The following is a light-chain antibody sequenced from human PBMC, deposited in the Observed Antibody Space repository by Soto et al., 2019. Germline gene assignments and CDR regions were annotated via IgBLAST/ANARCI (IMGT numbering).Light chain of an antibody. J-gene: IGLJ1*01. CDR1: SSDIGGYDY. V-gene: IGLV2-14*01. Sequence: LTQPASVSGSPGQSITISCTGTSSDIGGYDYVSWYQQRPGKAPKLMIYEVRYRPSGVSNRFSGSKSGNTAPLTISGLQAEDEAVYYCCSYTRTSNHYFFGSGTKVTVL. CDR2: EVR. CDR3: CSYTRTSNHYF.